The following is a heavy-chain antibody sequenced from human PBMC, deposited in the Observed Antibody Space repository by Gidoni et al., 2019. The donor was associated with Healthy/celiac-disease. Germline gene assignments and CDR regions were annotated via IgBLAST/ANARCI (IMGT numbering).Heavy chain of an antibody. CDR2: ISSSSSYI. Sequence: EVQRVESGGGLVKPGGSLRLSCAASGFTFSSYSMNWVRQAPGKGLEWVSSISSSSSYIYYADSVKGRFTISRDNAKNSLYLQMNSLRAEDTAVYYCARDRNYYDSSGYTDYWGQGTLVTVSS. D-gene: IGHD3-22*01. V-gene: IGHV3-21*01. J-gene: IGHJ4*02. CDR3: ARDRNYYDSSGYTDY. CDR1: GFTFSSYS.